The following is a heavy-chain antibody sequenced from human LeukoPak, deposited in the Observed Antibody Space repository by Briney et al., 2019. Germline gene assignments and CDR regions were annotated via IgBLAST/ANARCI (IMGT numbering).Heavy chain of an antibody. V-gene: IGHV4-39*07. CDR2: IYYGGST. CDR3: ARSIHNYDILTGYADFDY. D-gene: IGHD3-9*01. CDR1: GGSISSSSYY. J-gene: IGHJ4*02. Sequence: SETLSLTCTVSGGSISSSSYYWGWIRQPPGKGLEWIGSIYYGGSTYYNPSLKSRVTISVDTSKNQFSLKLSSVTAADTAVYYCARSIHNYDILTGYADFDYWGQGTLVTVSS.